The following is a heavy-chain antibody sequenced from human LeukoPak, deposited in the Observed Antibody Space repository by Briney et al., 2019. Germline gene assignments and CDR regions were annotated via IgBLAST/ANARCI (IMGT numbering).Heavy chain of an antibody. Sequence: GASVKVSCKLSGYSGIELDMHWVRQAPGKGLEWMGGFDREDGGTIYAWKFQGRVTMTEDTSTDTAYMQLSSLTSEDTAVYYCATHTISGVVTYAFQMWGRGTLVTVSS. D-gene: IGHD3-3*01. CDR2: FDREDGGT. CDR1: GYSGIELD. V-gene: IGHV1-24*01. J-gene: IGHJ3*02. CDR3: ATHTISGVVTYAFQM.